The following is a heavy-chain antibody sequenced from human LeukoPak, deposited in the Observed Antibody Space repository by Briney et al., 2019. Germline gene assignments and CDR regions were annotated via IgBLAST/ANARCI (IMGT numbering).Heavy chain of an antibody. J-gene: IGHJ4*02. CDR2: IYPRDGST. Sequence: ASVKVSCKASGYTFTSYYMHWVRQAPGQGLEWMGMIYPRDGSTSYAQKFQGRVTVTRDTSTSTVHMELSGLRSEDTAVYYCARDQEAFDYWGQGTLVTVSS. V-gene: IGHV1-46*01. CDR1: GYTFTSYY. CDR3: ARDQEAFDY.